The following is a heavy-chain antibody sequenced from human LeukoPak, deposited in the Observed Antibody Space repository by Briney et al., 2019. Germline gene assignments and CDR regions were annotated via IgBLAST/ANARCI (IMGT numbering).Heavy chain of an antibody. CDR2: ISGRSGST. Sequence: PGGSLRLSCAASGFTFSSYAMSWVRQAPGKGLEWVSAISGRSGSTYYADSVKGRFTISRDNSKNTLYLQMNSLRAVDTAVYYCARGPSGYHNTGGQGTLVTVSS. V-gene: IGHV3-23*01. D-gene: IGHD5-12*01. CDR3: ARGPSGYHNT. J-gene: IGHJ4*02. CDR1: GFTFSSYA.